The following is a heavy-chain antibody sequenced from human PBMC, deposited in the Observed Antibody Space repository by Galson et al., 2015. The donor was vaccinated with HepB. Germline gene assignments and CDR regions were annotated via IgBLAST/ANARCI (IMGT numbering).Heavy chain of an antibody. J-gene: IGHJ4*02. V-gene: IGHV4-59*01. CDR2: IYYSGST. CDR1: GGSISSYY. CDR3: ARGVFHFDY. Sequence: ETLSLTCTVSGGSISSYYWSWIRQPPGKGLEWIGYIYYSGSTNYNPSLKSRVTISVDTSKNQFSLKLSSVTAADTAVYYCARGVFHFDYWGQGTLVTVSS. D-gene: IGHD3-3*01.